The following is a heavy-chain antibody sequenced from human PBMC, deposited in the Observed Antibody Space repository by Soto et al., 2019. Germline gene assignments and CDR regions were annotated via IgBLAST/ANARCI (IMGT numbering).Heavy chain of an antibody. J-gene: IGHJ2*01. V-gene: IGHV3-30-3*01. D-gene: IGHD7-27*01. CDR3: AREYWGHYWSFDL. CDR1: GFTFSSYA. CDR2: ISYDGSNK. Sequence: GGSLRLSCAASGFTFSSYAMHWVRQAPGKGLEWVAVISYDGSNKYYADSVKGRFTISRDNSKNTLYLQMNSLRAEDTAVYYCAREYWGHYWSFDLWGRGTLVTVSS.